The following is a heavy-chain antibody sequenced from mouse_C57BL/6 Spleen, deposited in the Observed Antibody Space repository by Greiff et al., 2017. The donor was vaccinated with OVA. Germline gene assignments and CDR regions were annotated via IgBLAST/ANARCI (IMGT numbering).Heavy chain of an antibody. CDR1: GYTFTSYW. CDR2: INPSNGGT. V-gene: IGHV1-53*01. J-gene: IGHJ3*01. CDR3: ANDGYYAGFAY. Sequence: QVHVKQPGTELVKPGASVKLSCKASGYTFTSYWMHWVKQRPGQGLEWIGNINPSNGGTNYNEKFKSKATLTVDKSSSTAYMQLSSLTSEDSAVYYCANDGYYAGFAYWGQGTLVTVSA. D-gene: IGHD2-3*01.